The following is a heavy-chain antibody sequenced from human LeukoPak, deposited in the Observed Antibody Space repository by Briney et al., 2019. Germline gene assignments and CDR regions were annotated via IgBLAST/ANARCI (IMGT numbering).Heavy chain of an antibody. CDR2: ISGSGGST. J-gene: IGHJ1*01. D-gene: IGHD5-24*01. CDR3: AKDLERWLQLGYFQH. CDR1: GFTFSSYA. Sequence: PGGSLRLSCAAYGFTFSSYAMSWVRQAPGKGLEWVSAISGSGGSTYYADSVKGRFTISRDNSKNTLYLQMNSLRAEDTAVYYCAKDLERWLQLGYFQHWGQGTLVTVSS. V-gene: IGHV3-23*01.